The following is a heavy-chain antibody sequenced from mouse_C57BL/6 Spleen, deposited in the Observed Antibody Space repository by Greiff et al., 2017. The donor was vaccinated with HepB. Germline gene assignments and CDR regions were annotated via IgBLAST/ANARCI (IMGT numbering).Heavy chain of an antibody. Sequence: QVQLKQPGAELVRPGTSVKLSCKASGYTFTSYWMHWVKQRPGQGLEWIGVIDPSDSYTNYNQKFKGKATLTVDTSSSTAYMQLSSLTSEDSAVYYCARSAYDGWDYWGQGTTLTVSS. D-gene: IGHD2-3*01. J-gene: IGHJ2*01. CDR2: IDPSDSYT. V-gene: IGHV1-59*01. CDR1: GYTFTSYW. CDR3: ARSAYDGWDY.